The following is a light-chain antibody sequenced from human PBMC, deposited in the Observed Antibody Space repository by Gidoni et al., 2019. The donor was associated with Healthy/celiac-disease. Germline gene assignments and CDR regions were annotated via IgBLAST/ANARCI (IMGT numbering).Light chain of an antibody. J-gene: IGKJ4*01. CDR2: GAS. CDR1: QSVSSSY. CDR3: QQGIT. V-gene: IGKV3-20*01. Sequence: EIVLTQSPGTLSLSPGERATLPCRASQSVSSSYLAWYQQKPGQAPRLLIYGASSRATGIPDRFSGSGSGTDFTLTISRLEPEDFAVYYCQQGITFGGGTKVEIK.